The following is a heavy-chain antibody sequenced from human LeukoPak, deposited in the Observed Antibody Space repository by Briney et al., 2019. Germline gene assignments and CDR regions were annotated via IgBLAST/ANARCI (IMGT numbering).Heavy chain of an antibody. J-gene: IGHJ5*02. CDR3: ARERAAPYYYDSSGLFDP. D-gene: IGHD3-22*01. Sequence: GGSLRLSCAASGFTFDNYGMSWVRQVPGKGLEWVSSINGNGGSTAYADSVKGRFTISRDNAKNSLYLQMNSLRAEDTAVYYCARERAAPYYYDSSGLFDPWGQGTLVTVSS. CDR2: INGNGGST. CDR1: GFTFDNYG. V-gene: IGHV3-20*04.